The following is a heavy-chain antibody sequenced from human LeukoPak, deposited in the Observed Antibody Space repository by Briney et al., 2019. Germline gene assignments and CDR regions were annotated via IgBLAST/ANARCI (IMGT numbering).Heavy chain of an antibody. CDR2: INPNSGGT. CDR1: GYTFTGYY. CDR3: ARLGYSGYDYLGLDY. D-gene: IGHD5-12*01. J-gene: IGHJ4*02. V-gene: IGHV1-2*06. Sequence: GASVKVSCEASGYTFTGYYMHWVRQAPGQGLEWMGRINPNSGGTNYAQKFQGRVTMTRDTSISTAYMELSRLRSDDTAVYYCARLGYSGYDYLGLDYWGQGTLVTVSS.